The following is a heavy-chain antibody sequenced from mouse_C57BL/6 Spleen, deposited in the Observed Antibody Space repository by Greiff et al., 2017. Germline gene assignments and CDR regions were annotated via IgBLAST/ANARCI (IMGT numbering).Heavy chain of an antibody. CDR1: GYNFTSYW. J-gene: IGHJ2*01. Sequence: QVHVKQPGAELVKPGASVKVSCKASGYNFTSYWMNWVKQRPGQGLEWIGRIYPSDSDTNYNQKFKGKATLTVDKSTSTAYMPLSSLKSEDSAFYYCAIGSYYSYLYFDYWGQGTTLTVSS. V-gene: IGHV1-74*01. CDR3: AIGSYYSYLYFDY. CDR2: IYPSDSDT. D-gene: IGHD2-12*01.